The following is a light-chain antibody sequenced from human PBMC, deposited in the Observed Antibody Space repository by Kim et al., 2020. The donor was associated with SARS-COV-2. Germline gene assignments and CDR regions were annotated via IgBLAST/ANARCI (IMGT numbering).Light chain of an antibody. V-gene: IGKV3-15*01. CDR2: GAS. Sequence: EIVMTQSTATLSVSPGERATLSCRASQSVSSNLVWYQQKPVQAPRLLIYGASTRSTDIPARFSGSGSGTEFTLTISSLQSEDFAVYYCQQYNNWPRTFGQGTKVDIK. CDR1: QSVSSN. J-gene: IGKJ1*01. CDR3: QQYNNWPRT.